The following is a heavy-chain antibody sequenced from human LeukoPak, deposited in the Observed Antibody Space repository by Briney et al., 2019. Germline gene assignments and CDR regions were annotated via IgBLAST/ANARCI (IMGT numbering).Heavy chain of an antibody. J-gene: IGHJ4*02. D-gene: IGHD1-26*01. Sequence: ASVKVSCKASGYTFTSYYMHWVRQAPGQGREWMGIINPSGGSTSYAQKFQGRVTMTRDTSTSTVYMELSSLRSEDTAVYYCARRAWGARRGLSFDYWGQGTLVTVSS. CDR2: INPSGGST. V-gene: IGHV1-46*01. CDR3: ARRAWGARRGLSFDY. CDR1: GYTFTSYY.